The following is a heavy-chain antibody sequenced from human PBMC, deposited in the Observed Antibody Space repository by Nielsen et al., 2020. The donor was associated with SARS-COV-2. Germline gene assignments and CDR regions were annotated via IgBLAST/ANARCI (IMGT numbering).Heavy chain of an antibody. CDR3: KHYYDMDV. V-gene: IGHV3-73*01. CDR1: GFTFGDVI. D-gene: IGHD2-21*01. Sequence: GALKISCAASGFTFGDVIIHWVRQASGKGLEWVGRIRSKTNNYETSYAASVKGRFTISRDESKNMAYLQMSRLKTDDTAVYYCKHYYDMDVWGQGTTVTVSS. CDR2: IRSKTNNYET. J-gene: IGHJ6*02.